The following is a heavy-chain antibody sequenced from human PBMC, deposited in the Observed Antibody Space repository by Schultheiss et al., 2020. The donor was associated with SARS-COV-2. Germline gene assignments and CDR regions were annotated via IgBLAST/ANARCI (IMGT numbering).Heavy chain of an antibody. J-gene: IGHJ4*02. CDR2: INSDGSST. CDR3: AREGYDFWSGYSSYFDY. D-gene: IGHD3-3*01. V-gene: IGHV3-74*01. CDR1: GFTFSSYW. Sequence: GGSLRLSCAASGFTFSSYWMHWVRQAPGKGLVWVSRINSDGSSTSYADSVKGRFTISRDNAKNTLYLQMNSLRAEDTAVYYCAREGYDFWSGYSSYFDYWGQGRLVTVSS.